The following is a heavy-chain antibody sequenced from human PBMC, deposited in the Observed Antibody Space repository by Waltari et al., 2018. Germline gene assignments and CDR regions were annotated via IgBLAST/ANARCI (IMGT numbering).Heavy chain of an antibody. Sequence: QVEESGGGVVQPGGSLRLSCVASGYPFNNYGMHWVRQAPGKGLGWLAGISSDGSGKYYADSVKGRFTMSRDNSKNTVYLQMNSLRPEDTAVYYCAKAGGIYNYPLDPWGQGTLVTVSS. V-gene: IGHV3-30*18. CDR1: GYPFNNYG. J-gene: IGHJ5*02. CDR2: ISSDGSGK. D-gene: IGHD1-26*01. CDR3: AKAGGIYNYPLDP.